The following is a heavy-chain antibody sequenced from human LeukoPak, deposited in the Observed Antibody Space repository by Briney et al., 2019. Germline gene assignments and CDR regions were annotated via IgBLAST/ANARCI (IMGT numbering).Heavy chain of an antibody. CDR2: VIHILGIA. V-gene: IGHV1-69*04. J-gene: IGHJ4*02. CDR3: ATLGGLQYYDFRSGYPGY. CDR1: GGTFSSYA. Sequence: SVKVSCKASGGTFSSYAISWVRQAPGQGLEWMGRVIHILGIANYAQKFQGRVTITADKSTSTAYMELSSLRSEDTAVYYCATLGGLQYYDFRSGYPGYWGQGTLVTVSS. D-gene: IGHD3-3*01.